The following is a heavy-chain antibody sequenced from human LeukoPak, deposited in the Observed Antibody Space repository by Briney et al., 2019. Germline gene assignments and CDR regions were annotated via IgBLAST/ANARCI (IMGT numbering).Heavy chain of an antibody. J-gene: IGHJ3*02. V-gene: IGHV3-21*01. Sequence: GGSLRLSCAASGFTFSTYGMHWVRQAPGEGLEWVSSISSSSSYIYYADSVKGRFTISRDNAKNSLYLQMNSLRAEDTAVYYCARDFKAYCGGDCYPTDAFDIWGQGTMVTVSS. CDR1: GFTFSTYG. CDR3: ARDFKAYCGGDCYPTDAFDI. CDR2: ISSSSSYI. D-gene: IGHD2-21*02.